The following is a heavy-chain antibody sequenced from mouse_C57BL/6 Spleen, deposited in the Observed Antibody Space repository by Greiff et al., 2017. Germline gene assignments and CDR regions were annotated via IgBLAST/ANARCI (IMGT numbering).Heavy chain of an antibody. V-gene: IGHV1-69*01. CDR2: IDPSDSYT. CDR1: GYTFTSYW. J-gene: IGHJ2*01. D-gene: IGHD3-1*01. Sequence: QVQLQQPGAELVKPGASVKMSCKASGYTFTSYWITWVKQRPGQGLEWIGEIDPSDSYTNYNQKFKGKSTLTVDKSSSTAYMQLSSLTSEDSAVYYCARSGMYYFDYWGQGTTLTVSS. CDR3: ARSGMYYFDY.